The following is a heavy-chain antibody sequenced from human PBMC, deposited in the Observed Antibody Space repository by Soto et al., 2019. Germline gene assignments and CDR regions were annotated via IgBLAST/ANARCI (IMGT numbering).Heavy chain of an antibody. V-gene: IGHV1-69*12. CDR1: GGTFSSYA. J-gene: IGHJ4*02. D-gene: IGHD2-2*01. CDR3: ARAESGYCISTSCLYYFDY. CDR2: IIPIFGTA. Sequence: QVQLVQSGAAVKKPGSSVKVSCKASGGTFSSYAISWVRQAPGQGLEWMGGIIPIFGTANYAQKFQGRVTITADESTSTAYMELSSLRSEDTAVYYCARAESGYCISTSCLYYFDYWGQGTLVTVSS.